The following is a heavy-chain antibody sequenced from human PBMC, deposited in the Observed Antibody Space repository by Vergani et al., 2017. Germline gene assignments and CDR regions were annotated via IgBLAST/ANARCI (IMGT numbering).Heavy chain of an antibody. D-gene: IGHD3-9*01. CDR3: ARGLGDYDILTGSAY. V-gene: IGHV1-46*03. J-gene: IGHJ4*02. CDR2: INPSGGST. Sequence: QVQVVQSGAEVKKSGASVKVSCKTSGYTFSNYYMHWVRQAPGQGLEWMGIINPSGGSTSYAQKFQGRVTMTRDTSTSTVYMELSSLRSEDTAVYYCARGLGDYDILTGSAYWGQGTLVTVSS. CDR1: GYTFSNYY.